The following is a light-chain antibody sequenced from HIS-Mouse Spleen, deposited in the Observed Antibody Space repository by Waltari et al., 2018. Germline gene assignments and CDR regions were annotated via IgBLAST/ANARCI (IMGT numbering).Light chain of an antibody. CDR2: GKN. V-gene: IGLV3-19*01. Sequence: SSELTQYPAVSVAFGQTVRITCQGNSLRSDYASWHQQKPGQAPVLVIYGKNNRPSGIPDRFSGSSSGNTASLTITGAQAEDEADYYCNSRDSSGNHVVFGGGTKLTVL. J-gene: IGLJ2*01. CDR3: NSRDSSGNHVV. CDR1: SLRSDY.